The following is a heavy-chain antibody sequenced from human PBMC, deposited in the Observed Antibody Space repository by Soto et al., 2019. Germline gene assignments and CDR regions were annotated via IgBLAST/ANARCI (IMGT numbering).Heavy chain of an antibody. CDR2: ISSNGGST. D-gene: IGHD1-7*01. Sequence: GGSLRLSCAASGFTFSSYAMHWVRQAPGKGLEYVSAISSNGGSTYYADSVKGRFTISRDNSKNTLYLQMGSLRAEDMAVYYCARGNWNYWNYGHYFDYWGQGTLVTVSS. J-gene: IGHJ4*02. V-gene: IGHV3-64*02. CDR3: ARGNWNYWNYGHYFDY. CDR1: GFTFSSYA.